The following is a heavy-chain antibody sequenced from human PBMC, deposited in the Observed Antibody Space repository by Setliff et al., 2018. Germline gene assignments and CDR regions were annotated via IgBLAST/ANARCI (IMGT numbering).Heavy chain of an antibody. J-gene: IGHJ5*02. CDR1: GGFIRDYY. CDR3: AAVGIDAGGGWFDP. V-gene: IGHV4-59*01. D-gene: IGHD1-26*01. CDR2: IYYRGTT. Sequence: PSETLSLTCTVSGGFIRDYYWNWIRQSPGKGLEWIGYIYYRGTTNYNSSLKSRVTISIDMSKNQISLKLSSATAADTAVYFCAAVGIDAGGGWFDPWGHGIPVTVSS.